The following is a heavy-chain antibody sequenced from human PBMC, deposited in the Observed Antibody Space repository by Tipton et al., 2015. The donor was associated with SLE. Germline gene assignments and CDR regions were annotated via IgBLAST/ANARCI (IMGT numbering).Heavy chain of an antibody. J-gene: IGHJ6*03. CDR1: GGSFSGYY. D-gene: IGHD3-16*01. V-gene: IGHV4-34*01. CDR3: ARAPGLDRDYYYYYYYMDV. Sequence: LRLSCAVYGGSFSGYYWSWIRQPPGKGLEWIGEINHSGGTNYNPSLKSRVTISVDTSKNQFSLKLSSVTAADTAVYYCARAPGLDRDYYYYYYYMDVWGKGTTVTVSS. CDR2: INHSGGT.